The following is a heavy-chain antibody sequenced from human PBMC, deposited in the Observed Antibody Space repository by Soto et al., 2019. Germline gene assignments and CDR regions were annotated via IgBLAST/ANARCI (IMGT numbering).Heavy chain of an antibody. D-gene: IGHD5-12*01. J-gene: IGHJ4*02. Sequence: PGGSLRLSCAASGFTFSSYGMHWVRQAPGKGLEWVAVISYDGSNKYYADSVKGRFTISRDNSKNTLYLQMNSLRAEDTAVYYCAILLVEVEMATTYPIIDYWGQGT. V-gene: IGHV3-30*03. CDR1: GFTFSSYG. CDR3: AILLVEVEMATTYPIIDY. CDR2: ISYDGSNK.